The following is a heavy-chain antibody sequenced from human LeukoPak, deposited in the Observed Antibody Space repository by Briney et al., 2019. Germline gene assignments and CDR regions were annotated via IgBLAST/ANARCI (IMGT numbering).Heavy chain of an antibody. D-gene: IGHD3-9*01. CDR3: AKTTHYDIFTGLDY. CDR2: ISGGGNST. V-gene: IGHV3-23*01. J-gene: IGHJ4*02. CDR1: GITFSSYA. Sequence: GGSLRLSCAASGITFSSYAMNWVRQAPGKGLEWVSAISGGGNSTYYADSVRGRFTISRDNSRNTLSLQMNSLRAEDTAKYYCAKTTHYDIFTGLDYWGQGSLVTVSS.